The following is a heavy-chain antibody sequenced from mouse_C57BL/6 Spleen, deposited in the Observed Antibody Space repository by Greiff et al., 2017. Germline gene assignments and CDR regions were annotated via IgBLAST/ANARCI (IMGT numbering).Heavy chain of an antibody. CDR1: GFTFSDYG. CDR3: AWTWFPY. CDR2: ISSGSSTI. Sequence: EVLLLESGGGLVKPGGSLKLSCAASGFTFSDYGMHWVRQAPEQGLEWVAYISSGSSTIYYADTVKGRFTISRDNAKTTLFLQMTSLRSEDTAMXYCAWTWFPYWGQGTLVTVS. V-gene: IGHV5-17*01. J-gene: IGHJ3*01.